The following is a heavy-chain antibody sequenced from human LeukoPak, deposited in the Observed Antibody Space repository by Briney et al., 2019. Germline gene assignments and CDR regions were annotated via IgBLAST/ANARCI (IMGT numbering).Heavy chain of an antibody. V-gene: IGHV1-69*13. D-gene: IGHD5-12*01. Sequence: SVKVSCKASGGTFSSYAISWVRQAPGQGLEWMGGIIPIFGTANYAQKFQGRVTITADESTSTAYMELSSLRSEDTAVYYCARAVYSGYDFGYFDYRGQGTLVTVSS. CDR2: IIPIFGTA. CDR1: GGTFSSYA. CDR3: ARAVYSGYDFGYFDY. J-gene: IGHJ4*02.